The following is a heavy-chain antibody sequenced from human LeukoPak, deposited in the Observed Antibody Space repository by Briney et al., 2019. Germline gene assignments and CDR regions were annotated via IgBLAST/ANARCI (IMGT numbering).Heavy chain of an antibody. J-gene: IGHJ4*02. CDR1: GYTFTSYG. CDR3: TRLLIY. CDR2: MNPNSGNT. D-gene: IGHD2-21*01. Sequence: ASVRVSCKASGYTFTSYGISWVRQAPGQGLEWMGWMNPNSGNTGYAQKFQGRVTMTRDTSISTVYVELSRVRSDDTAVYYCTRLLIYWGQGTLVTVSS. V-gene: IGHV1-8*02.